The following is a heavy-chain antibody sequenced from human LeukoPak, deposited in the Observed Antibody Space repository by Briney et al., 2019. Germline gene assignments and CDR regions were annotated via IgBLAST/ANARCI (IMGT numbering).Heavy chain of an antibody. CDR3: ARGEKWDLHAFDV. D-gene: IGHD1-26*01. V-gene: IGHV4-34*01. CDR1: GFTFSNAW. Sequence: LRLSCAASGFTFSNAWMSWVRQPPGKGLEWIGEINHAGSTNYNPSLKSRVTISVDTSKNQFSLKVTSVTAADTAVYYCARGEKWDLHAFDVWGQGTVVTVSS. CDR2: INHAGST. J-gene: IGHJ3*01.